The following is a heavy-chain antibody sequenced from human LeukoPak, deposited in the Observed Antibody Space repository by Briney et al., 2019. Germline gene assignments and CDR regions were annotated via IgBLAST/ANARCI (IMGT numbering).Heavy chain of an antibody. V-gene: IGHV4-59*01. J-gene: IGHJ4*02. D-gene: IGHD3-16*01. CDR3: ARSYPSSNFDY. CDR2: IYDSGST. CDR1: GGSIGSYY. Sequence: SETLSLTCTVSGGSIGSYYWSWLRQPPGKGLEWIGYIYDSGSTNYNPSLKSRVTISVDTSKNQFSLKLSSVTAADTAVYYCARSYPSSNFDYWGQGTLVTVSS.